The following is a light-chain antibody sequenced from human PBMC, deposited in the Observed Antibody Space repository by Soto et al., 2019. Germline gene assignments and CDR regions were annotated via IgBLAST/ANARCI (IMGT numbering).Light chain of an antibody. CDR1: QTIIGY. CDR3: QQSYTTPRT. Sequence: DIQMTQSPSSLCASIGDSVTMTCRASQTIIGYLNWYQQKPGKAPRLLINAASNLQSGVPSRFRGSGSETDFTLTITSLQPEDFATYYCQQSYTTPRTFGQGTKVDIK. V-gene: IGKV1-39*01. J-gene: IGKJ1*01. CDR2: AAS.